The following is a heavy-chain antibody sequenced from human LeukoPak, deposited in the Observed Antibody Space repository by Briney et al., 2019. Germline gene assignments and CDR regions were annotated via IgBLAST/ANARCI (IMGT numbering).Heavy chain of an antibody. CDR2: INHSGST. Sequence: PSETLSLTCAVYGGSFSGYYWSWIRQPPGKGLEWIGDINHSGSTNYNPSLKSRVTISVDTPKNQCALTLSTVTAADTAVYYCARRPRGDIVVVPAATHFDYWGQGTLVTVSS. J-gene: IGHJ4*02. CDR1: GGSFSGYY. V-gene: IGHV4-34*01. D-gene: IGHD2-2*01. CDR3: ARRPRGDIVVVPAATHFDY.